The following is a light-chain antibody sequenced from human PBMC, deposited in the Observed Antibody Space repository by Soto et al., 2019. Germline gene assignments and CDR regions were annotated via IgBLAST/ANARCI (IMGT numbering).Light chain of an antibody. CDR2: DVS. V-gene: IGKV1-5*01. Sequence: MTQSPPTLSASVGDRVTITCRASQSISSWLAWYQQRPGKAPNLLIYDVSSLESGVPSRFSGSGSGTEFTLTISSLQPDDFATYYCQQYTNYPWTFGQGTKV. CDR3: QQYTNYPWT. CDR1: QSISSW. J-gene: IGKJ1*01.